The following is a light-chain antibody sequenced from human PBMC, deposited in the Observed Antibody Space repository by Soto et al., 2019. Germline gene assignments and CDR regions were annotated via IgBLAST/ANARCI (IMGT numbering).Light chain of an antibody. V-gene: IGKV3-15*01. CDR3: QKYNNWPLT. J-gene: IGKJ4*01. CDR1: QSVSSN. Sequence: EIVMTQSPATLSVSPGERATLSCRASQSVSSNLAWYQQKPGQAPRLLIYGASTRATGIPARFSGSGSGTEFTLTFSRLQSEDFAVYYCQKYNNWPLTFGGGTKVEI. CDR2: GAS.